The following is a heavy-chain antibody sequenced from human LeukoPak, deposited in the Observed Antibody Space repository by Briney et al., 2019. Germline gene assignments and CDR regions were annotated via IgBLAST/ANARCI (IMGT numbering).Heavy chain of an antibody. CDR3: ARSQGYYDSSGYYIR. D-gene: IGHD3-22*01. J-gene: IGHJ4*02. Sequence: GGSLRLSCAASGFTFSSYEMNWVRQAPGKGLEWVSYISSSGSTIYYADSVKGRVTISRDNAKNSLYLQMNSMRAEETAVYYCARSQGYYDSSGYYIRWGQGTLVTVSS. CDR1: GFTFSSYE. V-gene: IGHV3-48*03. CDR2: ISSSGSTI.